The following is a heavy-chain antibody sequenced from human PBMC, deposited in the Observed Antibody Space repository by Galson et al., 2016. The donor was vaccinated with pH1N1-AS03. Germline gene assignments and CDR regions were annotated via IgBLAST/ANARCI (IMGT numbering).Heavy chain of an antibody. V-gene: IGHV1-46*01. CDR1: GYTLTRYY. CDR2: IDPSGGPT. CDR3: ARRDYFDY. J-gene: IGHJ4*02. D-gene: IGHD2-21*01. Sequence: SCKASGYTLTRYYMHWVRQAPGQGLEWMGIIDPSGGPTTYAPKFQGRITITTDTSTSTVYMELVSLRSEDTAVYYCARRDYFDYGGQGTLVTVSS.